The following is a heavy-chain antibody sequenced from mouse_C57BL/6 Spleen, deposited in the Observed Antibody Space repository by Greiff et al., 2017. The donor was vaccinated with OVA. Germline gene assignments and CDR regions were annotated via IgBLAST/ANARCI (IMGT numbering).Heavy chain of an antibody. J-gene: IGHJ2*01. CDR2: ISDGGSYT. CDR1: GFTFSSYA. CDR3: AREQAITTVVATNFDY. V-gene: IGHV5-4*01. Sequence: EVQLQQSGGGLVKPGGSLKLSCAASGFTFSSYAMSWVRQTPEKRLEWVATISDGGSYTYYPDNVKGRFTISRDNAKNNLYLQMSQLKSEDTAMYYCAREQAITTVVATNFDYWGQGTTLTVSS. D-gene: IGHD1-1*01.